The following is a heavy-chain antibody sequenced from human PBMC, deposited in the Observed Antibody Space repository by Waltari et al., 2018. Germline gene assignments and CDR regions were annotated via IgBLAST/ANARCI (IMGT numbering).Heavy chain of an antibody. CDR2: IHYSGST. CDR1: GGPISSYY. J-gene: IGHJ4*02. CDR3: ATPGYYDNSGYNS. V-gene: IGHV4-59*08. D-gene: IGHD3-22*01. Sequence: QVQLQESGPGLVKPSETLSLTCTVSGGPISSYYWSWLRQPPGKGLEWIGYIHYSGSTNNNPSLKSRVTISVDTSKNQFSLKLSSVTAADTAVYYCATPGYYDNSGYNSWGQGTLVTVSS.